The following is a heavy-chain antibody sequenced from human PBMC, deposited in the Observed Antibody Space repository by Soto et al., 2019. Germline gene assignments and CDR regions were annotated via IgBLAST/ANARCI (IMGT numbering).Heavy chain of an antibody. Sequence: GSLRLSCSASGFTFSSYARSWVRQAPGKGLEWVSAISGSGGSTYYADSVKGRFTISRDNSKNTLYLQMNSLRAEDTAVDYCAKDNRWRPQGSYNWFDPWGQGT. J-gene: IGHJ5*02. CDR3: AKDNRWRPQGSYNWFDP. CDR2: ISGSGGST. CDR1: GFTFSSYA. V-gene: IGHV3-23*01.